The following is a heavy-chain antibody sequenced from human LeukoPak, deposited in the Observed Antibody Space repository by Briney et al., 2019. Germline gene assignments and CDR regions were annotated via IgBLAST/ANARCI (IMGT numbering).Heavy chain of an antibody. D-gene: IGHD3-10*01. J-gene: IGHJ4*02. V-gene: IGHV4-39*07. Sequence: SETLSLTCTVSGDSISSSSYYWGWIRQPPGKGLEWIGSIYYSGSTYYNPSLKSRVTISVDTSKNQFSLKLSSVTAADTAVYYCARRRNYGSGLNYFDYWGQGTLVTVSS. CDR2: IYYSGST. CDR3: ARRRNYGSGLNYFDY. CDR1: GDSISSSSYY.